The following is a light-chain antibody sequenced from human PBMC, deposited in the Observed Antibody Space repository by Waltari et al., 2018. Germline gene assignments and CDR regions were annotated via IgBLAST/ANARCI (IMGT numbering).Light chain of an antibody. Sequence: DFQMTQSPSSLSASVGDRVTITCQASQDISNYLNWYQQKPGKAPKLLIYDASNLETGVPSRFSGSGSGTDFTFTISSLQPEDIATYYCQQYDNLSLTFGPGTKVNIK. V-gene: IGKV1-33*01. J-gene: IGKJ3*01. CDR1: QDISNY. CDR3: QQYDNLSLT. CDR2: DAS.